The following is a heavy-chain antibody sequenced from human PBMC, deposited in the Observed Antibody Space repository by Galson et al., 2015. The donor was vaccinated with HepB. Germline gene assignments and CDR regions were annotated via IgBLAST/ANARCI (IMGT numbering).Heavy chain of an antibody. CDR1: GFTFSSYA. Sequence: SLRLSCAASGFTFSSYAMHWVRQAPGKGLEWVAVISYDGSNKYYADSVKGRFTISRDNSKSTLYLQMNSLRAEDTAVYYCARQRGYYYDSSGSDVAFDIWGQGTMVTVSS. CDR2: ISYDGSNK. V-gene: IGHV3-30*04. J-gene: IGHJ3*02. CDR3: ARQRGYYYDSSGSDVAFDI. D-gene: IGHD3-22*01.